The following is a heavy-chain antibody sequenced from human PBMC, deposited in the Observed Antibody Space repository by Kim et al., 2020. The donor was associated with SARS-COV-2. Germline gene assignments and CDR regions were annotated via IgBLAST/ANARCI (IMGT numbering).Heavy chain of an antibody. Sequence: ASVKVSCKASGYTFTGYYMHWVRQAPGQGLEWMGWINPNSGGTNYAQKFQGRVTMTRDTSISTAYMELSRLRSDDTAVYYCARYGGNSYYYYYGMDVWGQGTTVTVSS. J-gene: IGHJ6*02. CDR1: GYTFTGYY. CDR2: INPNSGGT. D-gene: IGHD2-21*02. V-gene: IGHV1-2*02. CDR3: ARYGGNSYYYYYGMDV.